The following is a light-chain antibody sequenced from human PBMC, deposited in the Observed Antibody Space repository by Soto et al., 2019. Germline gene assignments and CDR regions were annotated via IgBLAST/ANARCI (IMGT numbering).Light chain of an antibody. J-gene: IGKJ4*01. Sequence: DIQMTQSPSSLSAFVGDRVTITCRASQDIGNFLAWYQQKPGKVPKLLIYAASTLQSGVLSRFSGSGSGTDFTLTISSLQPEDVATYFCQKCKVAPFTFGGGTKVDI. CDR3: QKCKVAPFT. V-gene: IGKV1-27*01. CDR1: QDIGNF. CDR2: AAS.